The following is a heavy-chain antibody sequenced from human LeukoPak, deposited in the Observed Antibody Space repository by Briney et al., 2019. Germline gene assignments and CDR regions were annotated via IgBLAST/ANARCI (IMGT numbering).Heavy chain of an antibody. D-gene: IGHD6-13*01. CDR1: GGSFSGYY. J-gene: IGHJ4*02. CDR3: AREWHSSSFTSFDY. CDR2: INHSGST. Sequence: SETLSLTCAVYGGSFSGYYWSWIRQPPGKGLEWIGEINHSGSTNYNPSLKSRVTISVDTSKNQFSLKLSSVTAADTAVYYCAREWHSSSFTSFDYWGQGTLVTVSS. V-gene: IGHV4-34*01.